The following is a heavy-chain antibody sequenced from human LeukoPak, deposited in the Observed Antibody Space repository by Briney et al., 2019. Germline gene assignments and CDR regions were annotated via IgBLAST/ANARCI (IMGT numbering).Heavy chain of an antibody. CDR2: IYTSGST. V-gene: IGHV4-61*02. CDR1: GGSISSGSYY. J-gene: IGHJ4*02. Sequence: SQTLSLTCTVSGGSISSGSYYWSWIRQPAGKGLEWIGRIYTSGSTNYHPSLQSRVTISVDTSKNQFSLKLSSVTAADTAVYYCARDSLVEMATITDYWGQGTLVTVSS. CDR3: ARDSLVEMATITDY. D-gene: IGHD5-24*01.